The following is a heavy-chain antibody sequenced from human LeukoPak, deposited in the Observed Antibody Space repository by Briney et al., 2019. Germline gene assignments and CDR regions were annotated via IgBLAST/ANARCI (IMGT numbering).Heavy chain of an antibody. Sequence: SETLSLTCTVSGGSIGSTNYYWGWIRQPPGKGLEWIGSIYYSGSTYYNSSLKSRVTISVDTSKNQFSLKVSSVTAADTAVYYCARHRDYWGQGTLVTAAS. J-gene: IGHJ4*02. CDR2: IYYSGST. V-gene: IGHV4-39*01. CDR3: ARHRDY. CDR1: GGSIGSTNYY.